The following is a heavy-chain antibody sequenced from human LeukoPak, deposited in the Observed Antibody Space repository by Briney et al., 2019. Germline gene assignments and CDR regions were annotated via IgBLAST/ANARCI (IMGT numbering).Heavy chain of an antibody. CDR2: IKAGNGDT. CDR3: ARVDIVMVGYFDY. V-gene: IGHV1-3*01. Sequence: ASVKVSCEASGYTFTRYAVHWVRQAPGQRLQWMGWIKAGNGDTQYSQNLQGRVTITRDTSASTAYMELSSLRSEDTAVYFCARVDIVMVGYFDYWGQGTLVTVSS. D-gene: IGHD5-18*01. J-gene: IGHJ4*02. CDR1: GYTFTRYA.